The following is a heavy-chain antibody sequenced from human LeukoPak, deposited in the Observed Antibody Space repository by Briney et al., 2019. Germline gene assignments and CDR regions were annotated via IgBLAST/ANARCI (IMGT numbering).Heavy chain of an antibody. CDR1: GGSIISSNW. CDR3: ARGAYSSSWLLDY. D-gene: IGHD6-13*01. V-gene: IGHV4-4*02. CDR2: IYYSGST. J-gene: IGHJ4*02. Sequence: SGTLSLTCAVSGGSIISSNWWSWVRQPPGKGLEWIGSIYYSGSTYYNPSLKSRVTISVDTSKNQFSLKLSSVTAADTAVYYCARGAYSSSWLLDYWGQGTLVTVSS.